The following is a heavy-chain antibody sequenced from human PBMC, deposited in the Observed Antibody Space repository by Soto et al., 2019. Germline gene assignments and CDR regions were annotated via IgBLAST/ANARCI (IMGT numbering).Heavy chain of an antibody. V-gene: IGHV5-51*01. Sequence: GESLNISCKGSGYTFTNDWIGWVRQMPGKGPEWMGIIYPGDSDTKYNPSFQGQVTISADKSITTTYLQWSSLKASDTAIYYCAASIFYYGMDVWGQGTTVTVS. CDR3: AASIFYYGMDV. J-gene: IGHJ6*02. CDR1: GYTFTNDW. CDR2: IYPGDSDT.